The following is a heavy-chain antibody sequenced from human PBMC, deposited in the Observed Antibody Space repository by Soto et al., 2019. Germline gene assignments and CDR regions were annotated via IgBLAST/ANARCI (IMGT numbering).Heavy chain of an antibody. Sequence: EVQLVESGGGLVQPGGSLRLSRAASGFTFSSYAMHWVRQAPGKGLEYVSAISSNGGSTYYANSVKGRFTISRDNSKNTLYLQMGSLRAEDMAVYYCARDLYTDRIAVAVCWGQGTLVTVSS. CDR2: ISSNGGST. CDR1: GFTFSSYA. D-gene: IGHD6-19*01. J-gene: IGHJ4*02. CDR3: ARDLYTDRIAVAVC. V-gene: IGHV3-64*01.